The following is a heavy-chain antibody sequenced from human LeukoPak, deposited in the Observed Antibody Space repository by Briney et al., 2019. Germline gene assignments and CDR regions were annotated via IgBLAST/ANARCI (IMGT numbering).Heavy chain of an antibody. CDR1: GFTFSSYA. Sequence: PGGSLRLSCAASGFTFSSYAMSWVRQAPGKGLEWVSAISGSGGSTYYADSVKGRFTISRDNSKNTLYLQMNSLRAEDTAVYYCAKGGAKVRITMVRPSGMDVWGKGTTVTVSS. D-gene: IGHD3-10*01. CDR3: AKGGAKVRITMVRPSGMDV. V-gene: IGHV3-23*01. J-gene: IGHJ6*04. CDR2: ISGSGGST.